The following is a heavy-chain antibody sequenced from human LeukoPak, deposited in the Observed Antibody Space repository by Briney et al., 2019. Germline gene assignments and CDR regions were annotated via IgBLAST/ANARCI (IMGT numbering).Heavy chain of an antibody. J-gene: IGHJ4*02. V-gene: IGHV3-23*01. CDR1: GFTFSSYA. D-gene: IGHD6-13*01. Sequence: GGSLRLSCAASGFTFSSYAMSWVRQAPGKGPEWVSAISGSGGSTYYADSVKGRFTISRDNSKNTLYLQMNSLRAEDTAVYYCARTSSAENTKGLDSWGQGTLVTVSS. CDR3: ARTSSAENTKGLDS. CDR2: ISGSGGST.